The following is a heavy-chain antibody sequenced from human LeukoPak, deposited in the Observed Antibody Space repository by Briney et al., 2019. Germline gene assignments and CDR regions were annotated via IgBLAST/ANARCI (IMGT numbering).Heavy chain of an antibody. V-gene: IGHV3-23*01. CDR2: ISGSAGST. D-gene: IGHD1-26*01. CDR3: ARTGSSRFDY. CDR1: GFTFSTYA. Sequence: GGSLRLSCAASGFTFSTYAMSWVRQAPGKGLEWVSAISGSAGSTNYADSVKGRFTISRDNFKNTLYLQMNSLRVEDTAVYYCARTGSSRFDYRGQGTLVTVSS. J-gene: IGHJ4*02.